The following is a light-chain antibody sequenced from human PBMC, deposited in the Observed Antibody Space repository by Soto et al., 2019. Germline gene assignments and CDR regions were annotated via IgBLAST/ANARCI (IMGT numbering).Light chain of an antibody. CDR3: QQRHMWPIT. Sequence: EIVLTQSPGTLSLSPGERATLSCRASQSFRGLLAWYQHKPGQAPRLLIYDAYNRATGIPPRFSGSGSGTDFTLTISSLEPEDSAVYYCQQRHMWPITFGQGTRLEIK. CDR1: QSFRGL. CDR2: DAY. J-gene: IGKJ5*01. V-gene: IGKV3-11*01.